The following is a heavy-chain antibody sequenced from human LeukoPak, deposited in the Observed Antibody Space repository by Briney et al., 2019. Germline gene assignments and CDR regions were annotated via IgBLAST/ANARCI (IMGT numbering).Heavy chain of an antibody. D-gene: IGHD7-27*01. CDR2: IYYSGST. J-gene: IGHJ4*02. Sequence: SETLSLTCTVSGGSISSSSYYWGWIRQPPGKGLEWIGSIYYSGSTYYNPSLKSRVSISADTSKNQFSLKLSSVTAEDTAVYYCARVNWVNDYWGQGTLVTVSS. CDR1: GGSISSSSYY. V-gene: IGHV4-39*07. CDR3: ARVNWVNDY.